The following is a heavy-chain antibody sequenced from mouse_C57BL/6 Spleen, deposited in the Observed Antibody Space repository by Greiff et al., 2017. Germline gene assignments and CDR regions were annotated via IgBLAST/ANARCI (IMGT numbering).Heavy chain of an antibody. CDR2: INPSNGGT. J-gene: IGHJ1*03. V-gene: IGHV1-53*01. Sequence: QVHVKQPGTELVKPGASVKLSCKASGYTFTSYWMHWVKQRPGQGLEWIGNINPSNGGTNYNEKFKSKATLTVDKSSSTAYMQLSSLTSEDSAVYYCARPDWGRYCDVWGTGTTVTVSS. CDR3: ARPDWGRYCDV. D-gene: IGHD4-1*01. CDR1: GYTFTSYW.